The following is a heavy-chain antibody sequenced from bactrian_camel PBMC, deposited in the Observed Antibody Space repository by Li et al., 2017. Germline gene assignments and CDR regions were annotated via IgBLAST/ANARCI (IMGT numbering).Heavy chain of an antibody. CDR2: IASDGRT. CDR3: AARHCSSYEYNY. V-gene: IGHV3S53*01. D-gene: IGHD2*01. CDR1: GLSASTTC. Sequence: HVQLVESGGGSVQAGGSLRLSCAASGLSASTTCMGWFRQAPGKAREGVATIASDGRTTYADSVKGRFTISQETTANRRTLALQMNSLKTEDTAVYYCAARHCSSYEYNYWGQGTQVTVS. J-gene: IGHJ4*01.